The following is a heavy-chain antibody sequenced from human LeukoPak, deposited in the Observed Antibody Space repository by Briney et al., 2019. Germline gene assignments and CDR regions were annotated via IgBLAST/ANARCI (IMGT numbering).Heavy chain of an antibody. CDR3: AREAVAGTWDWFDP. J-gene: IGHJ5*02. D-gene: IGHD6-19*01. Sequence: GGSLRLSCAASGFTFSSYWMPWVRQAPGKGLVWVSRINSDGSSTSYADSVKGRFTISRDNAKNTLYLQMNSLRAEDTAVYYCAREAVAGTWDWFDPWGQGTLVTVSS. V-gene: IGHV3-74*01. CDR1: GFTFSSYW. CDR2: INSDGSST.